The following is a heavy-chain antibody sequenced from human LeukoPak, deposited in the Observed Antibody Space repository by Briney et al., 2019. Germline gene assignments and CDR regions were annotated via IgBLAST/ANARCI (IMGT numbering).Heavy chain of an antibody. CDR1: GDSVSSNSAA. CDR3: ARDLNSAYDQFDY. CDR2: TYYRSKWYN. J-gene: IGHJ4*02. V-gene: IGHV6-1*01. D-gene: IGHD5-12*01. Sequence: SQTLSLTFAISGDSVSSNSAAWNWIRQSPARGLEWLGRTYYRSKWYNEYAVSVKSRITINPDTSKNQFSLQLKSVTPEDTAVYYCARDLNSAYDQFDYWGRGTLVTVSS.